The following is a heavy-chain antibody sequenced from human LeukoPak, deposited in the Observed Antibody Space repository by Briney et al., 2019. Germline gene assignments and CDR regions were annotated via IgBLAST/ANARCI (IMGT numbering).Heavy chain of an antibody. CDR3: AREKQLGPLDY. J-gene: IGHJ4*02. CDR1: GFTVSSNY. V-gene: IGHV3-66*01. Sequence: GGSLRLSCAASGFTVSSNYMSWVRQAPGKGLEWVSVIYSGDNTSYADSVKGRFTISRDISKNTLYLQMNSLRAEDTAVYYCAREKQLGPLDYWGQGTLVTVSS. CDR2: IYSGDNT. D-gene: IGHD6-13*01.